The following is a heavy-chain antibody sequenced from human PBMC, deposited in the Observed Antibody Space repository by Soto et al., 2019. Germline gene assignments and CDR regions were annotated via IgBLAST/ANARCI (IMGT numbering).Heavy chain of an antibody. CDR1: GGSFSGYY. Sequence: QVQLQQWGAGLLKPSETLSLTCAVYGGSFSGYYWSWIRQPPGKGLEWIGEINLSGSTNYNPSLKSRVTISVDTSKNQFSLKLSSVTAADTAVYYCARLYPPLRGSSWLDYWGQGTLVTVSS. D-gene: IGHD6-13*01. J-gene: IGHJ4*02. V-gene: IGHV4-34*01. CDR3: ARLYPPLRGSSWLDY. CDR2: INLSGST.